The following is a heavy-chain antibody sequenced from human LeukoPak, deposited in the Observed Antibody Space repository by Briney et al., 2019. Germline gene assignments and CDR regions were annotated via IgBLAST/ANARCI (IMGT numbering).Heavy chain of an antibody. CDR1: GYTFTGYY. CDR2: INPKSGGT. CDR3: ARGGSAEWFGESKRIFDY. J-gene: IGHJ4*02. V-gene: IGHV1-2*02. D-gene: IGHD3-10*01. Sequence: ASVKVSCKASGYTFTGYYMHWVRQAPGQGLEWMGWINPKSGGTNYAQKFQGRITMTRDTSISTAYMELSRLRSDDTAVYYCARGGSAEWFGESKRIFDYWGQGTLVTVSS.